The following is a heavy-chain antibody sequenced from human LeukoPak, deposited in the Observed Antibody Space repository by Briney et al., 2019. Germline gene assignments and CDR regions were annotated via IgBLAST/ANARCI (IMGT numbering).Heavy chain of an antibody. J-gene: IGHJ3*02. CDR3: AGYDSSGYYWDAFDI. CDR2: ISWNSGSI. CDR1: GFTFDDYA. Sequence: GGSLRLSCAASGFTFDDYAMHWVRQAPGKGLEWVSGISWNSGSIGYADSVKGRFTISRDNSKNTLYLQMNSLRAEDTAVYYCAGYDSSGYYWDAFDIWGQGTMVTVSS. D-gene: IGHD3-22*01. V-gene: IGHV3-9*01.